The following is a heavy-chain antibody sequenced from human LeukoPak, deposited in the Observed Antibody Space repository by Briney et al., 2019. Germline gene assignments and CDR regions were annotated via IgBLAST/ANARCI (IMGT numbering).Heavy chain of an antibody. J-gene: IGHJ4*02. CDR2: IYTSGST. Sequence: SETLSLTCTVSGGSISSGSYYWSWIRQPAGKGLEWIGRIYTSGSTNYNPSLKSRVTISVDTSKNQFPLKLSSVTAADTAVYYCASGTAMGHWGQGTLVTVSS. D-gene: IGHD5-18*01. CDR3: ASGTAMGH. CDR1: GGSISSGSYY. V-gene: IGHV4-61*02.